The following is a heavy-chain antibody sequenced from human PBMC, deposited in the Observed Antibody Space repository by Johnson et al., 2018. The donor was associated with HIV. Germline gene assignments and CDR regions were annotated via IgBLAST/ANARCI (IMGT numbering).Heavy chain of an antibody. V-gene: IGHV3-33*01. CDR2: IWYDGSNK. J-gene: IGHJ3*02. CDR3: ARDPLGGAFDM. CDR1: GFSFSSYG. Sequence: QVQLVESGGGVVQPGRSLRLSCAASGFSFSSYGMHWVRQAPGKGLEWVAVIWYDGSNKYYADSVKGRFTVSRDNAGNSLSLQMSSLRVDDTAIYYCARDPLGGAFDMWGQGTMVTVSS.